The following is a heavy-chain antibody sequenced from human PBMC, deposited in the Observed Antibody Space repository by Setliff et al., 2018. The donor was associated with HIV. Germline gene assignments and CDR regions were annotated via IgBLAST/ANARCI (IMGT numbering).Heavy chain of an antibody. CDR2: MNPNSGVS. J-gene: IGHJ6*02. CDR1: GHTFTNYD. D-gene: IGHD3-10*01. Sequence: ASVKVSCKPPGHTFTNYDIHWMRRAPGQGLEWMGWMNPNSGVSGYALKFHDRVTMTRDTSITTLYMELSSRTSEDTAVYHCARGKGVGGVIITGGLDVWGQGTTVTVSS. CDR3: ARGKGVGGVIITGGLDV. V-gene: IGHV1-8*01.